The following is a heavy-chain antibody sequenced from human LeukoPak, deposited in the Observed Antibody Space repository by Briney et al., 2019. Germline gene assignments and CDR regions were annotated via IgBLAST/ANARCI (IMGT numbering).Heavy chain of an antibody. V-gene: IGHV4-59*08. J-gene: IGHJ4*02. Sequence: SETLSLTCTVSGGSISSYYWSWIRQPPGKGLEWLGYIYYSGSSNYNPSLKSRVTISADTSKNQFSLKLSSVTAADTAVYYCARRIVRWISPGWGYLDYWGQGTLVTVSS. D-gene: IGHD2/OR15-2a*01. CDR2: IYYSGSS. CDR1: GGSISSYY. CDR3: ARRIVRWISPGWGYLDY.